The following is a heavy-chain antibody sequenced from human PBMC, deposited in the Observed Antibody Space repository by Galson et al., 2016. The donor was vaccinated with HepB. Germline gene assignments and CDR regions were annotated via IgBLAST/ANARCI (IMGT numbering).Heavy chain of an antibody. CDR1: GFTFSPYV. CDR2: LSGNGDHA. Sequence: SLRLSCAASGFTFSPYVMSWVRQAPGKGMEWVSALSGNGDHAFYADSVKGRFTISTDNPKDTLYLQMNSLRVEDTALYYCAKVGGRGDYWGQGTLVTVSS. D-gene: IGHD4-23*01. J-gene: IGHJ4*02. CDR3: AKVGGRGDY. V-gene: IGHV3-23*01.